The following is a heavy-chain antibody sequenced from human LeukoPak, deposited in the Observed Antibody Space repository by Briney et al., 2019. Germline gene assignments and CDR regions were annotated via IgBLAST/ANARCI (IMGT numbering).Heavy chain of an antibody. V-gene: IGHV3-7*01. CDR3: ARGRNPDY. CDR1: GFTFSRHW. CDR2: IKHDGSEK. D-gene: IGHD1-14*01. J-gene: IGHJ4*02. Sequence: PGGSLRLSCAASGFTFSRHWMTWVRQAPGKGLEWVASIKHDGSEKYYVDSVRGRFTISRDNTKNLLYLQMSSLRAEDTAVYYCARGRNPDYWGQGTLVTVSS.